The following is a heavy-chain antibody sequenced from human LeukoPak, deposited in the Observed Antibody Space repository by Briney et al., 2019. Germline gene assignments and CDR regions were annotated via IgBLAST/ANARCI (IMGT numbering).Heavy chain of an antibody. CDR3: AKDRITVFGVVPDV. J-gene: IGHJ6*04. Sequence: GGSLRLSCAASGFTFSSYSMNWVRQAPGKGLEWVSSISSSSSYIYYADSVKGRFTISRDNAKNSLYLQMNSLRAEDTAVYYCAKDRITVFGVVPDVWGKGTTVTVSS. CDR2: ISSSSSYI. V-gene: IGHV3-21*04. CDR1: GFTFSSYS. D-gene: IGHD3-3*01.